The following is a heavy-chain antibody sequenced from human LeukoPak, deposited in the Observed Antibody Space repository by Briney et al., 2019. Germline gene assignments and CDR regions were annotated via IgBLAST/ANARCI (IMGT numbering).Heavy chain of an antibody. D-gene: IGHD5-18*01. Sequence: PSETLSLTCTVSGGSIGSYYWSWIRQPPGKGLEWIGYIYYSGSTNYNPSLKSRVTISVDTSKNQFSLKLSSVTAADTAVYYCARAVPGYGSPYFDYWGQGTLVTVSS. J-gene: IGHJ4*02. CDR3: ARAVPGYGSPYFDY. V-gene: IGHV4-59*01. CDR2: IYYSGST. CDR1: GGSIGSYY.